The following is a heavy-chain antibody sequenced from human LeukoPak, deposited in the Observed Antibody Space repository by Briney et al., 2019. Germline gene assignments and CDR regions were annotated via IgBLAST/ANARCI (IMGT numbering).Heavy chain of an antibody. D-gene: IGHD3-16*01. V-gene: IGHV4-59*01. Sequence: SETLSLTCTVSGGSISSYYWSWIRQPPGKGLEWIGYIYYSGSTNYNPSLKSRVTISVDTSKNQFSLKLSSVSAAATAVYYCARNPNGGELPLSYYHHGKDVWGQGTTVTVSS. CDR2: IYYSGST. J-gene: IGHJ6*02. CDR1: GGSISSYY. CDR3: ARNPNGGELPLSYYHHGKDV.